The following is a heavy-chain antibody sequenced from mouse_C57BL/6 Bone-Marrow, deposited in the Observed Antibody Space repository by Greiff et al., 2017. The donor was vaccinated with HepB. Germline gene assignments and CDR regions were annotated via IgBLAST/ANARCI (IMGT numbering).Heavy chain of an antibody. V-gene: IGHV1-85*01. J-gene: IGHJ4*01. CDR3: ATVLRYPYYAMDY. D-gene: IGHD1-1*01. Sequence: VQVVESGPELVKPGASVKLSCKASGYTFTSYDINWVKQRPGPGLEWIGWIYPRDGSTKYNEKFKGKATLTVDTSSSTAYMELHSLTSEDSAVYFCATVLRYPYYAMDYWGQGTSVTVSS. CDR1: GYTFTSYD. CDR2: IYPRDGST.